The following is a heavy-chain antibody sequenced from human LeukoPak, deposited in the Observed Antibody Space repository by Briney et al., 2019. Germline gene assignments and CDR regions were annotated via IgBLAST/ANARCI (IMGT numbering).Heavy chain of an antibody. CDR1: GYTFTDYA. CDR3: ARDHVVGLAPFDP. D-gene: IGHD2-15*01. V-gene: IGHV1-3*04. CDR2: INTGKGNT. Sequence: EASVKVSCKASGYTFTDYAMHWVRQAPGERLEWMGWINTGKGNTKYSQKFQGRVTITMDTSASTAYTELSSLRSEDTAVYYCARDHVVGLAPFDPWGQGTLVTVSS. J-gene: IGHJ5*02.